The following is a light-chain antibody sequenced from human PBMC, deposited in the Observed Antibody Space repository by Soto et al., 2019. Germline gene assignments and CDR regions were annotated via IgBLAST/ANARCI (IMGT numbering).Light chain of an antibody. CDR3: QQYNNWPFS. Sequence: EILMTQSPAILSVSPGERGTLSCRAGQGVTTNFAWYQQKSGQSPRLLIYDVSIRATGLPARFSGTGSETDFTLTISGLQSEDSAIYFCQQYNNWPFSFGQGTRLEIK. CDR1: QGVTTN. CDR2: DVS. V-gene: IGKV3-15*01. J-gene: IGKJ5*01.